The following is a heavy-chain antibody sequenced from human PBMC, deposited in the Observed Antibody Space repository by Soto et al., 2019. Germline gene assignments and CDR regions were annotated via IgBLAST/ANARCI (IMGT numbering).Heavy chain of an antibody. CDR1: GFTFDDYT. D-gene: IGHD6-19*01. J-gene: IGHJ4*02. CDR3: AKGIAVAGKGMDFDY. V-gene: IGHV3-43*01. CDR2: ISWDGGST. Sequence: GGSLRLSCAASGFTFDDYTMHWVRQAPGKGLEWVSLISWDGGSTYYADSVKGRFTISRDNSKNSLYLQMNSLRTEDTALYYCAKGIAVAGKGMDFDYWGQGTLVTVSS.